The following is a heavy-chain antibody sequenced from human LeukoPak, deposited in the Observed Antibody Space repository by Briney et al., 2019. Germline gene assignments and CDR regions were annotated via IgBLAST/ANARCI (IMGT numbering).Heavy chain of an antibody. CDR1: GDSINNYY. D-gene: IGHD3-10*01. CDR3: ASLLWFGEPPFDP. J-gene: IGHJ5*02. Sequence: SETLSLTCTVSGDSINNYYWSWIRQPPGKGLEWIGYIYYSGTTNYNPSLKSRVSISVDTSKKQFSLKLSSVTAADTAVYYCASLLWFGEPPFDPWGQGTLVTVSS. V-gene: IGHV4-59*12. CDR2: IYYSGTT.